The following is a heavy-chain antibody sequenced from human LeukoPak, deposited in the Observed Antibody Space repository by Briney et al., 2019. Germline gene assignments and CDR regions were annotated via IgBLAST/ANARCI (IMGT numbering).Heavy chain of an antibody. CDR2: ISSSSGYI. Sequence: PGGSLRLSCAASGFTFSSYSMNWVRQAPGKGLEWVSSISSSSGYIYYADSVKGRFTISRDNAKNSLYLQMNSLRAEDTAVYYCARDLSAGRPYSSGWYGPYYYGMDVWGQGTTVTVSS. J-gene: IGHJ6*02. D-gene: IGHD6-19*01. CDR1: GFTFSSYS. CDR3: ARDLSAGRPYSSGWYGPYYYGMDV. V-gene: IGHV3-21*01.